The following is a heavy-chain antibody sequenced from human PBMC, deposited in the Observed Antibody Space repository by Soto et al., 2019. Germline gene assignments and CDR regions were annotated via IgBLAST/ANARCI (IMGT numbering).Heavy chain of an antibody. CDR2: IYSGDSDT. J-gene: IGHJ6*02. V-gene: IGHV5-51*01. CDR3: ARRPRTGDYYYGMDV. Sequence: GESLKISCKGSGYSFTSYWIGWVRQMPGKGLEWMGIIYSGDSDTRYSPSFQGQVTISADKSISTAYLQWSSLKASDTAMYYFARRPRTGDYYYGMDVWGQGTTVTVSS. D-gene: IGHD7-27*01. CDR1: GYSFTSYW.